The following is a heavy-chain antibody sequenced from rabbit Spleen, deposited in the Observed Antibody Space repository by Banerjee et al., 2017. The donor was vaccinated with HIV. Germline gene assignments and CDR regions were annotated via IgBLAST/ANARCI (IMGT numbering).Heavy chain of an antibody. D-gene: IGHD4-1*01. Sequence: QQHLEESGGGLVKPEGTLTLTCTASGIDFSRRYWIFWVRQAPGKGLEWIACVYSGTIGSTYYANWVNGRFTISRENTQNTVSLQMHSLTAADTATYFCARASDSSGWGHNLWGQGTLVTGS. CDR3: ARASDSSGWGHNL. CDR2: VYSGTIGST. J-gene: IGHJ4*01. CDR1: GIDFSRRYW. V-gene: IGHV1S45*01.